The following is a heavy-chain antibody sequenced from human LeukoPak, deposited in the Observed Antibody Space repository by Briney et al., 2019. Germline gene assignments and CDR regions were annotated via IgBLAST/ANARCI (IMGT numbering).Heavy chain of an antibody. J-gene: IGHJ6*02. CDR1: GYIFTNYA. V-gene: IGHV1-3*01. Sequence: GASVKVSCKASGYIFTNYAVQWVRQAPGQSLEWLGWINPGNGDTGYSQKFQGRVTMSIDTSATTAYMELDSLTAEDTAIYYCSRDRWHCVVNCDSVYYYSLDVWGQGTTVTVSS. CDR2: INPGNGDT. D-gene: IGHD4/OR15-4a*01. CDR3: SRDRWHCVVNCDSVYYYSLDV.